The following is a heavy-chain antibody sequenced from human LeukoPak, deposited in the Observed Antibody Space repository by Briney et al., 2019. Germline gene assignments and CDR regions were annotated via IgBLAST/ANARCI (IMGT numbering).Heavy chain of an antibody. Sequence: GGSLRLSCAAPGFTFSSYAMSWVRQAPGRGLEWVSAISGSGGSTYYADSVKGRFTISRDNSKNTLYLQMNSLRAEDTALYYCAKDILWFGESGNGLDVWGKGTTVTVSS. CDR1: GFTFSSYA. V-gene: IGHV3-23*01. J-gene: IGHJ6*04. CDR3: AKDILWFGESGNGLDV. CDR2: ISGSGGST. D-gene: IGHD3-10*01.